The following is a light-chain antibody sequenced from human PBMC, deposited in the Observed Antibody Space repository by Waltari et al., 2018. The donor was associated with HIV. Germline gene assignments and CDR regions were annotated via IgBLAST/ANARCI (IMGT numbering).Light chain of an antibody. CDR2: WAS. J-gene: IGKJ4*01. Sequence: DIVMTQSPDSLAVSLGERATINCKSSQSVLSSSDNNNYLVWYQQKPGQPPKLLISWASSLESGCPNRFSGSGSGTDFTRTISGLQAEDESVYYCQRCYATPLAFGGGTEVE. CDR1: QSVLSSSDNNNY. CDR3: QRCYATPLA. V-gene: IGKV4-1*01.